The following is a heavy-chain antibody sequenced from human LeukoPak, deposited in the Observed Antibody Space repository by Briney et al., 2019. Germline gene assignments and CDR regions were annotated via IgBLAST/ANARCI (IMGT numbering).Heavy chain of an antibody. V-gene: IGHV5-10-1*01. Sequence: GESLKISCKGSGYSFTSYWSSWVRQMPGKGLEWVGRIDPSDSYTKYSPSFQGHVTISADKSISTAYLQWSSLKASDSAMYYCASLGRYSSSPASFDIWGQGTMVTVSS. CDR1: GYSFTSYW. D-gene: IGHD6-13*01. J-gene: IGHJ3*02. CDR2: IDPSDSYT. CDR3: ASLGRYSSSPASFDI.